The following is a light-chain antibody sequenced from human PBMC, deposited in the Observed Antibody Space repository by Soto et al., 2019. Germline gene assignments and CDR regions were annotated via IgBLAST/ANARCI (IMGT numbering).Light chain of an antibody. V-gene: IGKV3-11*01. CDR3: QQRTNWIT. CDR2: DAV. CDR1: QSVSTY. Sequence: EIVLTQSPATLSLSPGERATLSCRASQSVSTYLAWYQQKPGQAPRLLIYDAVNRATGTPARFSGSGSGTDFSRTISSLEPEDFAVYYCQQRTNWITFGHGTRLEIK. J-gene: IGKJ5*01.